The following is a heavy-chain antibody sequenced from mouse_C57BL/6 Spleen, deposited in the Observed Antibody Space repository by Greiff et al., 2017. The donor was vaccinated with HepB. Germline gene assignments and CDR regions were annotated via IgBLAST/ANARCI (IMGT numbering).Heavy chain of an antibody. D-gene: IGHD3-2*02. J-gene: IGHJ4*01. CDR1: GFNIKDDY. V-gene: IGHV14-4*01. CDR3: TTRLRAMDY. CDR2: IDPENGDT. Sequence: VQLKESGAELVRPGASVKLSCTASGFNIKDDYMHWVKQRPEQGLEWIGWIDPENGDTEYASKFQGKATITADTSSNTAYLQLSSLTSEDTAVYYCTTRLRAMDYWGQGTSVTVSS.